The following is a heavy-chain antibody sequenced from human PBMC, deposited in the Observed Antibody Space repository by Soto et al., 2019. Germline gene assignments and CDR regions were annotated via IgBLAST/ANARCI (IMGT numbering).Heavy chain of an antibody. V-gene: IGHV3-7*03. CDR1: GFTFPTFW. J-gene: IGHJ4*02. Sequence: EVQLVESGGGLVQPGESLRLSCAASGFTFPTFWMTWVRQAPGKGLEWVASIKQDGSQKFYVGSVRGRFAISRDNAKNSMFLQMNSLRADDTAVYYCARHFSGTLTTAWAPLDWWGQGTLVTVSS. D-gene: IGHD3-3*02. CDR3: ARHFSGTLTTAWAPLDW. CDR2: IKQDGSQK.